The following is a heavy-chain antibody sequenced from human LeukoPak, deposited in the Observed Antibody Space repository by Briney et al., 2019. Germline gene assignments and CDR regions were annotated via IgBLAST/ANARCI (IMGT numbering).Heavy chain of an antibody. Sequence: SETLSLTCTVSGGSISSGDYYWSWIRQPPGKGLEGIGYIYYSGSTYYNPSLKSRVTISVDTSKNQFSLKLSSVTAADTAVYYCARVRDGYNDYWGQGTLVTVSS. CDR2: IYYSGST. J-gene: IGHJ4*02. D-gene: IGHD5-24*01. CDR3: ARVRDGYNDY. V-gene: IGHV4-30-4*01. CDR1: GGSISSGDYY.